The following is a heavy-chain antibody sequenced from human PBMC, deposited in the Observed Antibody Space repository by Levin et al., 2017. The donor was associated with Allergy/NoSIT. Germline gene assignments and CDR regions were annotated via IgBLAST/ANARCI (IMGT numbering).Heavy chain of an antibody. CDR3: ARDRGTYDYVWGSYRPDAFDI. CDR2: IYYSGST. V-gene: IGHV4-31*03. CDR1: GGSISSGGYY. Sequence: SETLSLTCTVSGGSISSGGYYWSWIRQHPGKGLEWIGYIYYSGSTYYNPSLKSRVTISVDTSKNQFSLKLSSVTAADTAVYYCARDRGTYDYVWGSYRPDAFDIWGQGTMVTVSS. J-gene: IGHJ3*02. D-gene: IGHD3-16*02.